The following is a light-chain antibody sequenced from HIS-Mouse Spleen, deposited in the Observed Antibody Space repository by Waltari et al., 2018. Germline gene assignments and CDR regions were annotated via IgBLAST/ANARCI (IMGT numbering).Light chain of an antibody. CDR1: KLGDKY. CDR2: QDS. CDR3: QAWDSSTVV. V-gene: IGLV3-1*01. Sequence: SYELTQPPSVSVSPGQTASITCSGDKLGDKYACWYQQKPGKSPVLVIYQDSKRPSGIPDRFSGSNSGNTATLTISGTQAMDEADYYCQAWDSSTVVFGGGTKLTVL. J-gene: IGLJ2*01.